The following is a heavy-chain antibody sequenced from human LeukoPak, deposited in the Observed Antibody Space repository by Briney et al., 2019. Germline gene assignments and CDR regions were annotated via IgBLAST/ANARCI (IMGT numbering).Heavy chain of an antibody. J-gene: IGHJ6*02. D-gene: IGHD3-10*01. V-gene: IGHV3-53*01. Sequence: GGSLRLSCAASGFTVSSNYMYWVRQAPGKGLEWVSVLYSGGNTYYADSVKGRFTISRDNSKNTLYLQMNSLRAEDTAVYYCAGVAGPYYYGSGSYYPYYYYYYGMDVWGQGTTVTVSS. CDR3: AGVAGPYYYGSGSYYPYYYYYYGMDV. CDR1: GFTVSSNY. CDR2: LYSGGNT.